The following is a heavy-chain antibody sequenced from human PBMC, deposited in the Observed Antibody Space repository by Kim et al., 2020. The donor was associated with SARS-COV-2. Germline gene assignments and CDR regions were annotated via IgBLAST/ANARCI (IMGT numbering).Heavy chain of an antibody. Sequence: YAQKFQGRVTMTRDTSTSTVYMELGSLRSEDTAVYYCARGYGSGSYPFDYWGQGTLVTVSS. D-gene: IGHD3-10*01. CDR3: ARGYGSGSYPFDY. J-gene: IGHJ4*02. V-gene: IGHV1-46*01.